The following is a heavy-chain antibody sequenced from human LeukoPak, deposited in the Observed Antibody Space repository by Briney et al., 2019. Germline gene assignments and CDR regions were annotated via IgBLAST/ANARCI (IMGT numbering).Heavy chain of an antibody. J-gene: IGHJ4*02. D-gene: IGHD3-3*01. CDR1: GGSFSGYY. CDR2: INHSGST. CDR3: ARGSNFWSGYYGRDYFDY. V-gene: IGHV4-34*01. Sequence: SETLSLTCAVYGGSFSGYYWSWIRQPPGKGLEWIGEINHSGSTNYNPSLKSRVTISVDTSKNQFPLKLSSVTAADTAVYYCARGSNFWSGYYGRDYFDYWGQGTLVTVSS.